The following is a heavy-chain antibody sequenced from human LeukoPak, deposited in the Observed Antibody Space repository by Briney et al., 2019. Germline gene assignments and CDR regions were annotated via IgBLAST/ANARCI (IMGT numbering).Heavy chain of an antibody. CDR1: GFTFSSYS. V-gene: IGHV3-21*01. CDR3: ARGIPVSGLVDY. CDR2: ISSSSSTYI. Sequence: GGSLRLSCAASGFTFSSYSMNWVRQAPGKGLEWVSSISSSSSTYIYYADSVKGRFTVSRDKAKNSLSLQMNSLRTEDTAVYYCARGIPVSGLVDYWGQGTLVTVSS. D-gene: IGHD6-19*01. J-gene: IGHJ4*02.